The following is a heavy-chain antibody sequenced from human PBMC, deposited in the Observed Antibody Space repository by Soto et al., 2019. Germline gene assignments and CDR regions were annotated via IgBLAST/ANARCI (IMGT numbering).Heavy chain of an antibody. CDR1: GFTFSSYE. J-gene: IGHJ6*02. CDR2: IGTSGKTI. V-gene: IGHV3-48*03. CDR3: ARDPAIYSGKFDYGLDV. D-gene: IGHD4-4*01. Sequence: ELQLVESGGGLVQAGGSLRLFCAVSGFTFSSYEMNWVRQAPGKGLEWVSYIGTSGKTIYYADSVRGRFTISRDNAKNSLYLKMNSLRAEDKAVYFCARDPAIYSGKFDYGLDVWGRGPTVTVSS.